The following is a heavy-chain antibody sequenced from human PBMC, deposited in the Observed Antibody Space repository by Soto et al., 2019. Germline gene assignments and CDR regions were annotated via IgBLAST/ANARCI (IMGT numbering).Heavy chain of an antibody. J-gene: IGHJ6*02. CDR3: AKNGQPPYYYYGLDV. CDR1: GYTFTSYA. Sequence: DSVKVSCKASGYTFTSYAMHWVRQAPGQRLEWMGWINAGNGNTKYSQKFQDRVSMTIDTSTGTAYMELRSLTSDDTAIYYCAKNGQPPYYYYGLDVWGQGTKVTVS. V-gene: IGHV1-3*01. D-gene: IGHD2-8*01. CDR2: INAGNGNT.